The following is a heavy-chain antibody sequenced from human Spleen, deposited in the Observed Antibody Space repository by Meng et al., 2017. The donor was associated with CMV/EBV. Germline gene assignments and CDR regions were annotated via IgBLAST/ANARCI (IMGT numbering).Heavy chain of an antibody. V-gene: IGHV3-74*01. J-gene: IGHJ6*02. CDR2: ISSDGSTT. CDR1: GFTFSRHW. D-gene: IGHD2-2*01. Sequence: GESLKISCAASGFTFSRHWIHWVRQAPGKGLVWVSVISSDGSTTIYADSVKGRFTISRDNAKNTLYLQMNSLRAEDTAVYYCARDRGTSWVEYYYYYGMDVWGQGTTVTVSS. CDR3: ARDRGTSWVEYYYYYGMDV.